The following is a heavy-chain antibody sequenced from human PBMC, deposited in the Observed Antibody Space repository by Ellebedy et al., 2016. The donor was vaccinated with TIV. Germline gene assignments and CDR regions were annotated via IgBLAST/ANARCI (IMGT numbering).Heavy chain of an antibody. CDR1: GYTLNGVS. J-gene: IGHJ4*02. CDR3: ATVGGAKYGALYFDY. V-gene: IGHV1-24*01. Sequence: AASVQVSCKVSGYTLNGVSINWVRQAPGKGLEWMGGFDPADGERIYALTFQGRVTMTEDSSTDTAYMELSRLKSEDAAVYFCATVGGAKYGALYFDYWGQGTLVTVPS. D-gene: IGHD3-3*01. CDR2: FDPADGER.